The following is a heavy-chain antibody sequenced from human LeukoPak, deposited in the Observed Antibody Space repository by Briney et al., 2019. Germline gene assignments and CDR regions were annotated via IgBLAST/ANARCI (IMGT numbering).Heavy chain of an antibody. D-gene: IGHD4-11*01. V-gene: IGHV4-4*07. CDR2: IYTSGST. CDR1: GGSISRYY. Sequence: SETLSLTCTVSGGSISRYYWSWIRQPAGKGLEWIGRIYTSGSTNYNPSLKRRVTMSVYTSKHQFSLRLSSVTAADTAVYYCARDWMTTEYYFDYWGQRTLVTVSS. CDR3: ARDWMTTEYYFDY. J-gene: IGHJ4*02.